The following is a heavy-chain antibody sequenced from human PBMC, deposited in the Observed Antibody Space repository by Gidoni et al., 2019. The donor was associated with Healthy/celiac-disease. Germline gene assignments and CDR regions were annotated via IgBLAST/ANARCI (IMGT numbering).Heavy chain of an antibody. CDR1: GGTFSSYT. V-gene: IGHV1-69*02. D-gene: IGHD5-12*01. J-gene: IGHJ4*02. CDR3: ASTRGYSGYDKHFDY. Sequence: QVQLVQSGAEVKKPGSSVKVSCKASGGTFSSYTISWVRQAPGQGLEWMGRIRPILGIANYAQKFQGRVTITADKSTSTAYMELSSLRSEDTAVYYCASTRGYSGYDKHFDYWGQGTLVTVSS. CDR2: IRPILGIA.